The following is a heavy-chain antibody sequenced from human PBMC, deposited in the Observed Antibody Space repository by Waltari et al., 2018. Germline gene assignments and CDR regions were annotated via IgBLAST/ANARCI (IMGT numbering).Heavy chain of an antibody. V-gene: IGHV3-30*02. CDR2: IRYDGSNA. CDR3: AKDGSFVVVPEAMFDYYMDV. Sequence: QVQLVESGGGVVQTGGSLRLSCAASGFNFSSYGMHWVRQAPGKGLEGVSFIRYDGSNAYYADSVKGRFTISRDNSKNTLSLQMNSLRAEDTAVYYCAKDGSFVVVPEAMFDYYMDVWGKGTTVSVSS. CDR1: GFNFSSYG. D-gene: IGHD2-2*01. J-gene: IGHJ6*03.